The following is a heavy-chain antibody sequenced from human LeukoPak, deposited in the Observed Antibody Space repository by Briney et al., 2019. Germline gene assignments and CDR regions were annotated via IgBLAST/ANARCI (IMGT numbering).Heavy chain of an antibody. CDR1: GYTFINHW. D-gene: IGHD4-17*01. J-gene: IGHJ4*02. CDR2: INPTGTTT. CDR3: AREGGDYHFDY. Sequence: ASVKVSCKASGYTFINHWMHWVRQAPGQGLEWVGLINPTGTTTLYAQKFQARITLTRDTSISTAYMELSRLRSDDTAVYYCAREGGDYHFDYWGQGTLVTVSS. V-gene: IGHV1-2*02.